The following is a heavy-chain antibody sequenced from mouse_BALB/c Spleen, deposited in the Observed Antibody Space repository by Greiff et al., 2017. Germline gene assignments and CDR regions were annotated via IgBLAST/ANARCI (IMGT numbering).Heavy chain of an antibody. V-gene: IGHV1-7*01. Sequence: QVHVKQSGAELAKPGASVKMSCKASGYTFTSYWMHWVKQRPGQGLEWIGYINPSTGYTEYNQKFKDKATLTADKSSSTAYMQLSSLTSEDSAVYYCARRTWGDYWGQGTTLTVSS. CDR1: GYTFTSYW. CDR3: ARRTWGDY. CDR2: INPSTGYT. J-gene: IGHJ2*01.